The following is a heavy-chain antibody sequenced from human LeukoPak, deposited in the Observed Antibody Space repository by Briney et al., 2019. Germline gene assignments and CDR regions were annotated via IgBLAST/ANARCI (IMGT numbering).Heavy chain of an antibody. CDR2: IYYSGST. CDR3: ARADIAAAGPPFDY. Sequence: SETLSLTCTVSGGSISSSSHYWGWIRQPPGKGLEWIGSIYYSGSTYYNPSLKSRVTISVDTSKNQISLKLSSVTAADTAVYYCARADIAAAGPPFDYWGQGTLVTVSS. J-gene: IGHJ4*02. V-gene: IGHV4-39*07. D-gene: IGHD6-13*01. CDR1: GGSISSSSHY.